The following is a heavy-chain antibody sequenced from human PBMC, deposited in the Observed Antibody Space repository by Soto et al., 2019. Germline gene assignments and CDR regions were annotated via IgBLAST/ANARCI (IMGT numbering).Heavy chain of an antibody. CDR2: ISSDEKIK. CDR1: GFIFSNFG. J-gene: IGHJ4*02. V-gene: IGHV3-33*01. Sequence: PGGSLRLSCVASGFIFSNFGMHWVRQAPGKGLEWVAVISSDEKIKQYADSVRGRFAISRDNSRSTLYLQMTSLRAEDTAIYYCERGLRSVFDYWGQGTLVTVSS. CDR3: ERGLRSVFDY.